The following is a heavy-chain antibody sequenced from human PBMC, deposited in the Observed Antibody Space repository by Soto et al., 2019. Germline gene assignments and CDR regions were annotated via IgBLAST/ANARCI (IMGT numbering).Heavy chain of an antibody. Sequence: PSETLSLTCTVSGGSISSSSYYWGWIRQPPGKGLEWIGSIYYSGSTYYNPSLESRVTISVDTSKNQFSLKLSSVTAADTAVYYCASPKIAFYNWFDPWGQGTLVTSPQ. CDR3: ASPKIAFYNWFDP. V-gene: IGHV4-39*01. D-gene: IGHD3-3*02. J-gene: IGHJ5*02. CDR1: GGSISSSSYY. CDR2: IYYSGST.